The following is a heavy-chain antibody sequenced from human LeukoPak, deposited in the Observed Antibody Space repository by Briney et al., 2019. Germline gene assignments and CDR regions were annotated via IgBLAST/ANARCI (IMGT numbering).Heavy chain of an antibody. J-gene: IGHJ6*02. CDR3: ARDLHYYVGMDV. CDR1: GFTFSAYA. Sequence: GGSLRLSCEASGFTFSAYAMTWVRQAPGKGLEWVSSIGSDNTPHYSESVKDRFAISRDNSKSMLFLQLNSLRAEDTALYYCARDLHYYVGMDVWGQGTTVTVSS. D-gene: IGHD3-10*02. CDR2: IGSDNTP. V-gene: IGHV3-23*01.